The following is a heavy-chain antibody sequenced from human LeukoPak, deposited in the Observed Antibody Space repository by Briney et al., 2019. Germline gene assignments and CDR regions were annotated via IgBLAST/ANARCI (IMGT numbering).Heavy chain of an antibody. CDR1: GFTFDDYA. J-gene: IGHJ4*02. V-gene: IGHV3-9*01. Sequence: GRSLRLSCAASGFTFDDYAMHWVRQAPGKGLEWVSGISWNSGSIGYADSVKGRFTISRGNAKNSLYLQMNSLRAEDTALYYCASLDYWGQGTLVTVSS. CDR2: ISWNSGSI. CDR3: ASLDY.